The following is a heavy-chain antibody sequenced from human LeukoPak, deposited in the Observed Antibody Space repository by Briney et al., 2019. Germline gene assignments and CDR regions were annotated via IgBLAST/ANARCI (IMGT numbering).Heavy chain of an antibody. J-gene: IGHJ4*02. V-gene: IGHV4-34*01. CDR3: ARMYYDFWSGYSHFDY. CDR1: GGSFSGYY. CDR2: INHSGST. Sequence: SETLSLTCAVYGGSFSGYYWGWIRQPPGKGLEWIGEINHSGSTNYNPSLKSRVTISVDTSKNQFSLKLSSVTAADTAVYYCARMYYDFWSGYSHFDYWGQGALVTVSS. D-gene: IGHD3-3*01.